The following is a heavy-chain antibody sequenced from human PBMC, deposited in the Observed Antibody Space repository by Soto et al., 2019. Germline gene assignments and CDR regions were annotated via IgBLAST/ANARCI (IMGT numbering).Heavy chain of an antibody. D-gene: IGHD3-22*01. CDR1: GFTFSDYY. CDR3: ARASFYYDSSDGRDYFDY. J-gene: IGHJ4*02. V-gene: IGHV3-11*01. CDR2: ISSSGSTI. Sequence: GGSLRLSCAASGFTFSDYYMSWIRQAPGKGLEWVSYISSSGSTIYYADSVKGRFTISRDNAKNSLYLQMNSLRAEDTAVYYCARASFYYDSSDGRDYFDYWGQGTLVTVSS.